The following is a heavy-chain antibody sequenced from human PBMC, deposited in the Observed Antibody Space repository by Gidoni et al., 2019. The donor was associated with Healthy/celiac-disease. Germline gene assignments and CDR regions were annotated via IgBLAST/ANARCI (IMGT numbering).Heavy chain of an antibody. Sequence: QLQLQESGPGLVKPSETLSLTCTVSGGSISSSSYYWGWIRQPPGKGLEWIGSIYYSGSTYYNPSLKSRVTISVDTSKNQFSLKLSSVTAADTAVYYCARHQQGFAYSSQNNWFDPWGQGTLVTVSS. CDR3: ARHQQGFAYSSQNNWFDP. CDR2: IYYSGST. V-gene: IGHV4-39*01. J-gene: IGHJ5*02. D-gene: IGHD6-13*01. CDR1: GGSISSSSYY.